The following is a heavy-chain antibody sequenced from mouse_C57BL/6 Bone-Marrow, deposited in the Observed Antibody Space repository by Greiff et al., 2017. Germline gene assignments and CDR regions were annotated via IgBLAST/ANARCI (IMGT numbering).Heavy chain of an antibody. V-gene: IGHV1-64*01. Sequence: QVQLQQPGAELVKPGASVKLSCKASGYTFTSYWMHWVKQRPGQGLEWIGMIHPNSGSTNYNEKFKSKATLTVDKSSSTAYMQLSSLTSEASAVYYCARERGSTMSTRYFDVWGTGTTVTVSS. D-gene: IGHD2-4*01. CDR3: ARERGSTMSTRYFDV. CDR2: IHPNSGST. J-gene: IGHJ1*03. CDR1: GYTFTSYW.